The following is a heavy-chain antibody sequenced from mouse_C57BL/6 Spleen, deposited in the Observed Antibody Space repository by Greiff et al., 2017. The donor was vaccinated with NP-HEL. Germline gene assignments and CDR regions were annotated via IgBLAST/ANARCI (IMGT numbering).Heavy chain of an antibody. CDR3: ARADGYYDY. CDR2: IDPANGTT. V-gene: IGHV14-3*01. Sequence: VQLQQSVAELVRPGASVKLSCTASGFTIKNTYMPWVKQRPEQGLEWIGRIDPANGTTKYAPKLQGQVTITADTSSNTSYLQLSRLTAEDTAIYYSARADGYYDYWGQGTTLTVSS. CDR1: GFTIKNTY. D-gene: IGHD2-3*01. J-gene: IGHJ2*01.